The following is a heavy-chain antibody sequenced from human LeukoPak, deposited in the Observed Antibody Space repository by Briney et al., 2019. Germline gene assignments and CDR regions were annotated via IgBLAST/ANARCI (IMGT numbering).Heavy chain of an antibody. J-gene: IGHJ6*03. D-gene: IGHD5-12*01. CDR1: GGSINTYY. CDR3: ARGQRRGYTYYADPDYSYMDV. Sequence: SETLSLTCTVSGGSINTYYWSWIRQPPGKGLEWIGYIYYSGSTNYNPSLKSRVTISVDTSKNQFSLKLSSVTAADTAVYYCARGQRRGYTYYADPDYSYMDVWGKGTTVTVSS. CDR2: IYYSGST. V-gene: IGHV4-59*01.